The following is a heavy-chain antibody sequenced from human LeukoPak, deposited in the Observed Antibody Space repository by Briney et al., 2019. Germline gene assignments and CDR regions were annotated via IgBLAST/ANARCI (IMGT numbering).Heavy chain of an antibody. J-gene: IGHJ5*02. D-gene: IGHD3-22*01. CDR2: IKSKTDGGTT. Sequence: GGSLRLSCAASGFTFSSYAMSWVRQAPGKGLEWVGRIKSKTDGGTTDYAAPVKGRFTISRDDSKNTLYLQMNSLKTEDTAVYYCTTDKNYDSSGFDPWGQGTLVTVSS. V-gene: IGHV3-15*01. CDR1: GFTFSSYA. CDR3: TTDKNYDSSGFDP.